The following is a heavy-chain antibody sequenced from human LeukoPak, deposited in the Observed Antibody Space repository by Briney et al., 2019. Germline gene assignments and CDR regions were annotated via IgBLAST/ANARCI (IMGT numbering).Heavy chain of an antibody. CDR1: GGSISSSSYY. Sequence: SETLSLTCTASGGSISSSSYYWGWIRQPPGKGLEWIGSIYYSGSTYYNPSLKSRVTISVDTSKNQFSLKLSSVTAADTAVYYCAVGKIVGDYWGQGTLVTVSS. CDR3: AVGKIVGDY. CDR2: IYYSGST. V-gene: IGHV4-39*01. J-gene: IGHJ4*02. D-gene: IGHD1-26*01.